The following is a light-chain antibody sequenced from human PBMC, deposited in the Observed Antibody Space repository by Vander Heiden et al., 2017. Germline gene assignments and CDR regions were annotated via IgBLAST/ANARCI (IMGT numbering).Light chain of an antibody. CDR3: QSYDSSLSSVV. J-gene: IGLJ2*01. CDR2: GNA. CDR1: SSTTGADYE. V-gene: IGLV1-40*01. Sequence: QSVLPQPPSVSGAPGHRVTISCTGGSSTTGADYEVHCCQQLPGTATKLLSYGNANRPAGVPDRFAGSKSGTAASLAITRLQAEDEADYYCQSYDSSLSSVVFAGGTKLTVL.